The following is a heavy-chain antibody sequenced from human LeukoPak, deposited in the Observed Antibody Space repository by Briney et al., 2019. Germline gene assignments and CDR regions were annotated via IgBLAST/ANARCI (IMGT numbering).Heavy chain of an antibody. CDR3: ARHHRSGWFDY. CDR1: GGSLSSYY. V-gene: IGHV4-59*08. J-gene: IGHJ4*02. D-gene: IGHD6-19*01. CDR2: IYYSGST. Sequence: SETLSLTCTVSGGSLSSYYWSWIRQPPGKGLEWIGYIYYSGSTNYNPSLKSRVTISVDTSKNQFSLKLSSVTAADTAVYYCARHHRSGWFDYWGQGTLVTVSS.